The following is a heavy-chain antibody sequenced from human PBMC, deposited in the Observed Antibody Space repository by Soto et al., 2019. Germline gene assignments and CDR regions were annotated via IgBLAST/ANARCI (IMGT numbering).Heavy chain of an antibody. CDR2: INPNSGGT. J-gene: IGHJ6*02. V-gene: IGHV1-2*04. D-gene: IGHD6-13*01. CDR1: GYTFTGYY. CDR3: ARDSDFSAAGTAGRGAYYYHGMDV. Sequence: ASVKVSCKASGYTFTGYYMHWGRQAPGQGLEWMGWINPNSGGTNYAQKFQGWVTMTRDTSISTAYMELSRLRSDDTAVYYCARDSDFSAAGTAGRGAYYYHGMDVWGQGTTVTVSS.